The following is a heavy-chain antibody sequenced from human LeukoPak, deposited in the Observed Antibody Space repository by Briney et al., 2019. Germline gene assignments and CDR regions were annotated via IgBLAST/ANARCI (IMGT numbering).Heavy chain of an antibody. V-gene: IGHV3-7*01. CDR2: IKQDGSEK. D-gene: IGHD6-6*01. Sequence: GGSLRLSCAASGFTFSSYWTSWVRQAPGKGLEWVANIKQDGSEKYYVDSVKGRFTISRDNAKNSLYLQMNSLRAEDTAVYYCARVSIAAGRTGLDYWGQGTLVTVSS. J-gene: IGHJ4*02. CDR3: ARVSIAAGRTGLDY. CDR1: GFTFSSYW.